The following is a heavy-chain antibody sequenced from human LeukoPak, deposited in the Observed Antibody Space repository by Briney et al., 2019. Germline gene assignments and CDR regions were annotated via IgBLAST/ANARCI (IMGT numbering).Heavy chain of an antibody. CDR3: TRDSRRAILFDI. D-gene: IGHD2-21*01. CDR2: IRSKAYGGTT. CDR1: GFTFGDYA. J-gene: IGHJ3*02. Sequence: PGRSLRLSCTASGFTFGDYAMSWFRQAPGKGLEWVGFIRSKAYGGTTEYAASVKGRFTISRDDSKSIAYLQMNSLKTGDTAVYYCTRDSRRAILFDIWGQGTMVTVSS. V-gene: IGHV3-49*03.